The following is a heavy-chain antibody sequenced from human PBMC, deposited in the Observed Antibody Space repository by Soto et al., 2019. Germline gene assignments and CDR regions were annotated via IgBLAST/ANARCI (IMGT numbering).Heavy chain of an antibody. J-gene: IGHJ1*01. CDR1: GFTFSSYG. V-gene: IGHV3-30*18. D-gene: IGHD6-13*01. Sequence: GGSLRLSCAASGFTFSSYGMHWVRQAPGKGLEWVAVISYDGSNKYYADSVKGRFTISRDNSKNTLYLQMNSLRAEDTAVYYCAKDPSGIAAAGTYAEYFQHWGQGTLVTVSS. CDR2: ISYDGSNK. CDR3: AKDPSGIAAAGTYAEYFQH.